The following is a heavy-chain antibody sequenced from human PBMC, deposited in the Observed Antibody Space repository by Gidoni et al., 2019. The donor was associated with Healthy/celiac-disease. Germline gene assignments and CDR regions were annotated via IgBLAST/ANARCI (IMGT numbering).Heavy chain of an antibody. CDR2: ISYDGSNK. D-gene: IGHD4-17*01. CDR3: AKDDWLDYGDSTGTAFDI. V-gene: IGHV3-30*18. CDR1: GFTFSSYG. Sequence: QVQLVESGGGVVQPGRSLRLSCAASGFTFSSYGMHWVRQAPGKGLEWVAVISYDGSNKYYADSVKGRFTISRDNSKNTLYLQMNSLRAEDTAVYYCAKDDWLDYGDSTGTAFDIWGQGTMVTVSS. J-gene: IGHJ3*02.